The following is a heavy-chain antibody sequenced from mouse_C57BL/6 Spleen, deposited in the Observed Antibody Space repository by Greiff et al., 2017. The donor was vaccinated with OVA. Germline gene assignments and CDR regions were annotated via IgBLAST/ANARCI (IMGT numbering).Heavy chain of an antibody. CDR2: IDPETGGP. Sequence: QVQLKQSGAELVRPGASVTLSCKASGYTFTDYEMHWVKQTPVHGLEWIGAIDPETGGPAYNQKFKGKAILTADKSSSTAYMELRSLTSEDSAVYYCTRCGYYRYYYAMDYWGQGTSVTVSS. D-gene: IGHD2-3*01. CDR1: GYTFTDYE. CDR3: TRCGYYRYYYAMDY. J-gene: IGHJ4*01. V-gene: IGHV1-15*01.